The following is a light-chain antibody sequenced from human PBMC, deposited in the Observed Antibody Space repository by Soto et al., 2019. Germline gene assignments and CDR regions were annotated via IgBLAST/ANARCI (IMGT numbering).Light chain of an antibody. J-gene: IGKJ4*01. V-gene: IGKV1-16*02. Sequence: DILMTQSPPSLSASVGDRVTITCRASQDIANYVAWVQQKPGKAPKSLIHAASTLQSGVPSKFSGSGSGTDFTLTISSLQPEDSATYYCQQYKHYPLTFGGGTKVEIK. CDR2: AAS. CDR1: QDIANY. CDR3: QQYKHYPLT.